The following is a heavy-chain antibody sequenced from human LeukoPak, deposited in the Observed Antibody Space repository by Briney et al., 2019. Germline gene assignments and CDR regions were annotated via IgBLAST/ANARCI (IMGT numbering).Heavy chain of an antibody. CDR1: GCTFSSYS. V-gene: IGHV3-21*01. J-gene: IGHJ4*02. CDR2: ISSSSSYI. Sequence: GGSLRLSCAASGCTFSSYSMNWVRQAPGKGLEWVSFISSSSSYIYYADSVKGRFTISRDNAKNSLYLQMNSLRAEDTAVYYCARGKPVLSDYWGQGTLVTVSS. CDR3: ARGKPVLSDY.